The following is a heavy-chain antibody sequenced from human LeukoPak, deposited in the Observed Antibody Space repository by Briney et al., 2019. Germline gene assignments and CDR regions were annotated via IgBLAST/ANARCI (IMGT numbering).Heavy chain of an antibody. D-gene: IGHD6-19*01. V-gene: IGHV4-59*01. CDR3: ARTPLYSSTSNWFDL. CDR2: IYFSGST. CDR1: GGSLNSYY. Sequence: SETLSLTCTVSGGSLNSYYWSWIRQPPGKGLEWIGYIYFSGSTNYNPSLKSRATISVDTSKDQFSLNLSSVTAADTAVYYCARTPLYSSTSNWFDLWGQGTLVTVS. J-gene: IGHJ5*02.